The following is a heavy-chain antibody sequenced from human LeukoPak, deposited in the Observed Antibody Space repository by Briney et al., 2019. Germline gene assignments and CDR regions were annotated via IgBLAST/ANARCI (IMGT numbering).Heavy chain of an antibody. V-gene: IGHV4-34*01. CDR2: INHSGGT. D-gene: IGHD2-2*03. CDR3: ARRFGYCSSTSCSRRYFDL. J-gene: IGHJ2*01. Sequence: SETLSLTCAVYGGSFSGYYWSWIRQPPGKGLEWIGEINHSGGTNYNPSLKSRVTISVDTSKNQFSLKLSSVTAADTAVYYCARRFGYCSSTSCSRRYFDLWGRGTLVTVSS. CDR1: GGSFSGYY.